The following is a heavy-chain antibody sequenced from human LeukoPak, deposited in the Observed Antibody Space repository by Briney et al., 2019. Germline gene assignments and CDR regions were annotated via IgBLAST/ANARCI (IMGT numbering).Heavy chain of an antibody. CDR1: GGSFSGYY. CDR2: INHSGST. V-gene: IGHV4-34*01. D-gene: IGHD2-15*01. J-gene: IGHJ4*02. Sequence: PSETLSLTCAVYGGSFSGYYWSWIRQPPGKGLEWIGEINHSGSTNYNPSLKSRVTISVDTSKNQFSLKLSSVTAADTAVYYCARYLRRGPSLYYFDYWGREPWSPSPQ. CDR3: ARYLRRGPSLYYFDY.